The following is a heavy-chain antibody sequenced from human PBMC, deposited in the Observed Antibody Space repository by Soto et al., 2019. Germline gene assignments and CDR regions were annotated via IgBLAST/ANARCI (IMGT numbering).Heavy chain of an antibody. V-gene: IGHV3-74*01. CDR2: IDSDGSST. CDR1: GFTFSDYW. J-gene: IGHJ5*02. CDR3: AKSNWFDP. Sequence: EVQLVESGGGLVQPGGSRRLSCAASGFTFSDYWMNWVRQAPGKGLVWVSRIDSDGSSTSYADSVKGRFTISRDNAKNTLYLQMNSLRAEDTDVYYCAKSNWFDPWGQGTLVTVSS.